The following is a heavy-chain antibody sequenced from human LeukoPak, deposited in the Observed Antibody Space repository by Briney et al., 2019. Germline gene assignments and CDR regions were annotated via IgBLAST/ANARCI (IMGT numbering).Heavy chain of an antibody. Sequence: ASVKVSCKASGYTFSSYDINWVRQATGQGLEWMGWMNPKSGDTGYAQKFQGRVTMTRNTSISTAYMELSSLRSEDTAVYYCARDVYSGSYFDYWGQGTLVTVSS. CDR3: ARDVYSGSYFDY. J-gene: IGHJ4*02. V-gene: IGHV1-8*02. D-gene: IGHD1-26*01. CDR2: MNPKSGDT. CDR1: GYTFSSYD.